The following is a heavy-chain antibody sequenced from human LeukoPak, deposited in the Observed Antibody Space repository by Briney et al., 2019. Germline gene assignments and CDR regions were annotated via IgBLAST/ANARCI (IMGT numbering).Heavy chain of an antibody. J-gene: IGHJ6*02. CDR2: IWYDGSNK. Sequence: GGSLRLSCAASGFTFSSYGMNWVRQAPGKGLEWVAVIWYDGSNKYHADSVKGRFTISRDNSKNTVYLQMNSLRAEDTAVYYCARDPYSSTWSYGMDVWGQGTTVTVSS. CDR3: ARDPYSSTWSYGMDV. CDR1: GFTFSSYG. D-gene: IGHD6-6*01. V-gene: IGHV3-33*01.